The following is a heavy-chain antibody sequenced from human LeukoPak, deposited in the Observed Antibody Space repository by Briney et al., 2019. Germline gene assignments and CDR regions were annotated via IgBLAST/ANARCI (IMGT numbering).Heavy chain of an antibody. CDR3: ASRYGSRSYYEYPAFDY. CDR2: ISSSSSYI. D-gene: IGHD3-10*01. Sequence: GGSLRLSCAASGFTFSSYSMNWVRQAPGKGLEWVSSISSSSSYIYYADSVKGRFTISRDNAKNSLYLQMSSLRAEDTAVYYCASRYGSRSYYEYPAFDYWGQGTLVTVSS. J-gene: IGHJ4*02. V-gene: IGHV3-21*01. CDR1: GFTFSSYS.